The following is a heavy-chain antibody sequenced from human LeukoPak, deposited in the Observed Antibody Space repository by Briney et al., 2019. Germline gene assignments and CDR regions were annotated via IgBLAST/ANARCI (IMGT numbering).Heavy chain of an antibody. CDR2: IYHTGST. CDR1: GGSISTNNW. CDR3: AKSGDYLWDY. J-gene: IGHJ4*02. D-gene: IGHD3-16*01. Sequence: SGTLSLTCAVSGGSISTNNWWSWVRQPPGKGLEWIGEIYHTGSTNYSPSLRSRVTMSIDKSNNQFSLNLNSVSAADTAVYYCAKSGDYLWDYWGQGTLVTVSS. V-gene: IGHV4-4*02.